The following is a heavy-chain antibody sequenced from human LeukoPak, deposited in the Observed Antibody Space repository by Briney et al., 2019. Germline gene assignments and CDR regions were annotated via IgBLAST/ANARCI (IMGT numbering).Heavy chain of an antibody. CDR3: ARVSVSSNWNCFDP. Sequence: ASVKVSCKASGGTFSSYGISWVRQAPGQGLEWMGWISPYNGNTNYAQKLQGRVTMTTDTSTSTAYMELRSLRSDDTAVYYCARVSVSSNWNCFDPWGQGTLVTVSS. J-gene: IGHJ5*02. V-gene: IGHV1-18*01. CDR2: ISPYNGNT. CDR1: GGTFSSYG. D-gene: IGHD1-1*01.